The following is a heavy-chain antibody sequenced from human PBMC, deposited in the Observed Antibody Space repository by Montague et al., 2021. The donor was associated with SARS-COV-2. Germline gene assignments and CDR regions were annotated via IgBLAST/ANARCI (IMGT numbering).Heavy chain of an antibody. J-gene: IGHJ5*02. Sequence: SETLSLTCTVSGGSISSETSYWGWIRQPPGKGLEWIGAMSYSGGAYYNPSLKSRVTISVDTSKNQFSLKLSSVTAADTAVYYCARLKAPYCSSTSCYSASWFDPWGQGTLVTVSS. D-gene: IGHD2-2*01. CDR3: ARLKAPYCSSTSCYSASWFDP. CDR1: GGSISSETSY. CDR2: MSYSGGA. V-gene: IGHV4-39*01.